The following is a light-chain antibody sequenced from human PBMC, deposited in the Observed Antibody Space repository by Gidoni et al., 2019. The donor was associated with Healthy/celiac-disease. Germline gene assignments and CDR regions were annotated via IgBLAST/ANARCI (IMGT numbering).Light chain of an antibody. J-gene: IGKJ1*01. CDR2: GAS. V-gene: IGKV3-15*01. CDR1: PSVSSN. CDR3: QQYNNWPPKT. Sequence: EIVMTQSPATLSVSPGERATLSCRASPSVSSNLAWYQQKPGQAPRLLSYGASTRATGIPARFSGSGSGTEFTLTISSLQSEDFAVYYCQQYNNWPPKTFGQGTKVEIK.